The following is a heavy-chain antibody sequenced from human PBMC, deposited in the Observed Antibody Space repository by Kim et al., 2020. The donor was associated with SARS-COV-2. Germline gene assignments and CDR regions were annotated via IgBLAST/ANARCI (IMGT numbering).Heavy chain of an antibody. J-gene: IGHJ6*02. V-gene: IGHV1-46*01. CDR2: INPSGGST. CDR1: GYTFTSYY. CDR3: ARGIAAAGTLDYYYGMDV. D-gene: IGHD6-13*01. Sequence: ASVKVSCKASGYTFTSYYMHWVRQAPGQGLEWMGIINPSGGSTSYAQKFQGRVTMTRDTSTSTVYMELSSLRSEDTAVYYCARGIAAAGTLDYYYGMDVWGQGTTVTVS.